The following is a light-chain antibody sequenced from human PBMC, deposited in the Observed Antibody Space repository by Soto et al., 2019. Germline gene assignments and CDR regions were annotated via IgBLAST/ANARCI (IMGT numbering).Light chain of an antibody. CDR2: DVS. Sequence: QSALTQPRSVSGSPGQSVTISCTGTSSDVGGYNYVSWYQQHPGKAPKLMIYDVSKLPSGVPDRFSGSKSGNTASLTISGLQAEDEADYYCCSYAGSYTLVFGGWTKLTVL. CDR1: SSDVGGYNY. CDR3: CSYAGSYTLV. J-gene: IGLJ2*01. V-gene: IGLV2-11*01.